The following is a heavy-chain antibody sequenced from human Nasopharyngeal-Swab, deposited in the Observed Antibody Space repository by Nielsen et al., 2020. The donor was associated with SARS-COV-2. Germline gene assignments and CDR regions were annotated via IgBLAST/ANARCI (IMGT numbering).Heavy chain of an antibody. CDR2: IKSKTDGGTT. D-gene: IGHD3-10*01. CDR3: TSSMGSNYYYDYMDV. Sequence: GGSLRLSCAASGFTFSNAWMSWVRQAPGKGLEWVGRIKSKTDGGTTDYAAPVKGRFTISRDDSKNTLYLQMNSLKTEDTAVYYCTSSMGSNYYYDYMDVWGKGTTVTVSS. J-gene: IGHJ6*03. CDR1: GFTFSNAW. V-gene: IGHV3-15*01.